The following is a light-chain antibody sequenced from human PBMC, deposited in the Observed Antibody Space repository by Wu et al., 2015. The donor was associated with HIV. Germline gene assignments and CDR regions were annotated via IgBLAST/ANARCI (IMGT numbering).Light chain of an antibody. J-gene: IGKJ5*01. V-gene: IGKV3-20*01. CDR2: GAS. Sequence: EIVLTQSPGTLSLSPGERVILSCRASQSVISSYLAWYQQKPGQAPRLLIYGASSRATGIPDRFSGSGSGTDFTLTISRLEPEDFAVYYCQHYGRSPFFGQGTRLEIK. CDR3: QHYGRSPF. CDR1: QSVISSY.